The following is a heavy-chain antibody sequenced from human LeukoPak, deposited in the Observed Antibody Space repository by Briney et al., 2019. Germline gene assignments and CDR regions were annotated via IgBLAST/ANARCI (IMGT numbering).Heavy chain of an antibody. Sequence: GGSLRLSCAASGFTFSSYAMSWVRQAPGKGLEWVSGISGSGGSTYYADSVKGRFTISRDNSKSTLCLQMNSLRVEDTAVYYCARAIYSGAWNGPDYWGQGTPVTVPS. D-gene: IGHD1-1*01. CDR3: ARAIYSGAWNGPDY. J-gene: IGHJ4*02. CDR1: GFTFSSYA. CDR2: ISGSGGST. V-gene: IGHV3-23*01.